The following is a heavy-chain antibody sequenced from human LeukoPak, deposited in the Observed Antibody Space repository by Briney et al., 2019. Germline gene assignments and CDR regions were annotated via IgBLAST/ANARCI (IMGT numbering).Heavy chain of an antibody. J-gene: IGHJ4*02. CDR3: AKWGPYYDILTGYFQGYFDY. CDR1: GFTFSSYA. V-gene: IGHV3-23*01. CDR2: ISGSGGST. Sequence: GGSLRLSCAASGFTFSSYAMSWVRQAPGKGLEWVSAISGSGGSTYYADSVKGRFTISRDNSKNTLYLQMNSLRAEDTAVYYCAKWGPYYDILTGYFQGYFDYWGQGTLVTVSS. D-gene: IGHD3-9*01.